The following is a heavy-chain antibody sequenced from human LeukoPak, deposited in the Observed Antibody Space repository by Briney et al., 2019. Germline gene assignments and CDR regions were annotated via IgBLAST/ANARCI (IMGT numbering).Heavy chain of an antibody. CDR3: ARRYCSSTTCYDWLDP. CDR2: IDPSDSYT. V-gene: IGHV5-10-1*01. CDR1: GYTFSTYW. J-gene: IGHJ5*02. Sequence: GESLKISCKGSGYTFSTYWINWVRQMPGKGLEWMGRIDPSDSYTDYSPSFQGHVTISADKPISTAYLQWSSLKASDTAMYYCARRYCSSTTCYDWLDPWGQGTLVTVSS. D-gene: IGHD2-2*01.